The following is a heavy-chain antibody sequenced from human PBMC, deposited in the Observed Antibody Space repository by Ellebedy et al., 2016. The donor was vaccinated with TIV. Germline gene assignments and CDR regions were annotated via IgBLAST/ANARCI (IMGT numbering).Heavy chain of an antibody. V-gene: IGHV1-69*06. CDR3: ASLSGPYDY. CDR2: FNPMSGTA. Sequence: ASVKVSCKASGGAYTSYDFSWVRQAPGQGLEWMRGFNPMSGTAKYAQKFQDRVTITADRSTTTAYMELTGLTSDDAAVYYCASLSGPYDYWGQGTQVTVFS. J-gene: IGHJ4*02. CDR1: GGAYTSYD. D-gene: IGHD2/OR15-2a*01.